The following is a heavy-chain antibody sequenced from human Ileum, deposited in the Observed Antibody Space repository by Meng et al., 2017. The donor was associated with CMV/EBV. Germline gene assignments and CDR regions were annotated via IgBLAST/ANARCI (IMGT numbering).Heavy chain of an antibody. CDR1: GRSVSAHYSY. CDR3: ARRGDY. CDR2: IYYTGTT. V-gene: IGHV4-39*02. D-gene: IGHD3-10*01. J-gene: IGHJ4*02. Sequence: TLSLTCTVSGRSVSAHYSYWGWIRQPPGKGLEWIESIYYTGTTDYNPSLKSRVTIFLDKSKNHLSLSLNSVTAADTAVYYCARRGDYWGQGTLVTVSS.